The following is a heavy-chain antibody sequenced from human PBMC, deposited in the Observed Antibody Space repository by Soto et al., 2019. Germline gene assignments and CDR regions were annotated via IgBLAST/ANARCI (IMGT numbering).Heavy chain of an antibody. CDR2: MSYDGTNK. V-gene: IGHV3-30-3*01. D-gene: IGHD2-2*03. Sequence: QVQLVESGGGVVQPGRSLRLSCAASGFTFSSYAMHWVRQAPGKGLKWVAVMSYDGTNKYYADSVKGRFTISRDSSKNTLNLQMSSLRAEDTAVYYCARGGYCNSSSCYRYGMDVWGQGTTVTVS. J-gene: IGHJ6*02. CDR1: GFTFSSYA. CDR3: ARGGYCNSSSCYRYGMDV.